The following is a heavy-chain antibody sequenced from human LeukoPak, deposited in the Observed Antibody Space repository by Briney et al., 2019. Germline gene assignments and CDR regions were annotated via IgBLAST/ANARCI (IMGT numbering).Heavy chain of an antibody. Sequence: PSETLSLTCTVSGGSISSGAYYWSWIRQHPGKGLEWIGYIYYSGSPYYNPSLKGRVTISIDTSKNQFSLKLSSVTAADTAVYYCARDLGDGYLANDYWGQGTLVTVSS. J-gene: IGHJ4*02. V-gene: IGHV4-31*03. CDR2: IYYSGSP. CDR3: ARDLGDGYLANDY. D-gene: IGHD5-24*01. CDR1: GGSISSGAYY.